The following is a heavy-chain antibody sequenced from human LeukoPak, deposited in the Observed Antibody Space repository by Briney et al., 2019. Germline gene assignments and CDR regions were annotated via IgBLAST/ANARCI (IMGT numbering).Heavy chain of an antibody. Sequence: GGSLRFSCAASGFPFGAYLMTWVGQAPERGLEWLATIRDDGSEKYYVDSVKGRFTVSRDNAKNSLYLQMNSLRAEDTAVYYCATYRSCANGVCYRFDQWGQGTLVTVSS. D-gene: IGHD2-8*01. CDR3: ATYRSCANGVCYRFDQ. J-gene: IGHJ4*02. CDR2: IRDDGSEK. V-gene: IGHV3-7*01. CDR1: GFPFGAYL.